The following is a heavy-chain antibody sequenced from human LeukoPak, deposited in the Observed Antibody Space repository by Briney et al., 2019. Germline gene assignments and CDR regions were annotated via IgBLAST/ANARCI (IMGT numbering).Heavy chain of an antibody. CDR2: INHSGSI. J-gene: IGHJ4*02. Sequence: PSETLSLTCAVYGGSFSGYYWSWIRQPPGKGLEWIGEINHSGSINYNPSLKSRVTISVDTSKNQFSLKLSSVTAADTAVYYCARGRLYYFDYWGQGTLVTVSS. CDR1: GGSFSGYY. V-gene: IGHV4-34*01. CDR3: ARGRLYYFDY.